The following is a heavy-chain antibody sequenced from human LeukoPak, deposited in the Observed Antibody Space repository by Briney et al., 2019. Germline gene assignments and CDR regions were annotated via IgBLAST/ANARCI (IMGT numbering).Heavy chain of an antibody. V-gene: IGHV3-7*01. Sequence: GGSLRLSCAASGFTFSSYWMSWVRQAPGKGLEWVANMNRDGSEKNYVDSIKGRFTISRHNAANSLYLQMNSLRVEDTAVYYCARDGGIIRFGGQDVWGQGTTVIVS. CDR3: ARDGGIIRFGGQDV. D-gene: IGHD3-16*01. J-gene: IGHJ6*02. CDR1: GFTFSSYW. CDR2: MNRDGSEK.